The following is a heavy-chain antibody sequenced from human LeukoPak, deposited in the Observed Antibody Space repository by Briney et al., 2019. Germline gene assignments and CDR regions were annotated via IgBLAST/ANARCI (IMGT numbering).Heavy chain of an antibody. CDR1: GSPFNIYW. CDR3: ALGAHGLEC. CDR2: ISVDGTST. D-gene: IGHD3-16*01. J-gene: IGHJ4*02. Sequence: GGPLRISCASSGSPFNIYWMRWLRPVPGRGLECVSRISVDGTSTTYAYSVKGRFTISRDNAKNMLYLEMNRLRSEDTGVYYCALGAHGLECRGQETLGRVS. V-gene: IGHV3-74*03.